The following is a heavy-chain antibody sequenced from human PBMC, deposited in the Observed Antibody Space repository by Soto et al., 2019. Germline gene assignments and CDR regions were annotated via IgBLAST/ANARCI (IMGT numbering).Heavy chain of an antibody. CDR3: AKDITRTFNGMNV. D-gene: IGHD1-7*01. Sequence: GGSLRLSCAASGFTFDDYAMHWVRQVPGKGLEWVSGISWNSDYIDYADSVKGRFTISRDNAKNSLYLQMNSLRAEDTAFYYCAKDITRTFNGMNVWGQGTTVTVSS. J-gene: IGHJ6*02. V-gene: IGHV3-9*01. CDR1: GFTFDDYA. CDR2: ISWNSDYI.